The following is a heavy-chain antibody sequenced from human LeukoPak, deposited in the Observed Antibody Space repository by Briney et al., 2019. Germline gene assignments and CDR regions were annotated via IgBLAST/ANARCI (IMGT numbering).Heavy chain of an antibody. D-gene: IGHD6-13*01. V-gene: IGHV4-39*01. CDR3: ASLGPYSSTWYGDY. CDR2: IYYSGTT. CDR1: AGAITRTSYF. Sequence: SETLSPTCTVSAGAITRTSYFWGWIRQSPGKGLEWIGSIYYSGTTYYNPSLKSRVTISVDTSKNEFSLHLNSVTAADTAVYYCASLGPYSSTWYGDYWGQGIQVTVSS. J-gene: IGHJ4*02.